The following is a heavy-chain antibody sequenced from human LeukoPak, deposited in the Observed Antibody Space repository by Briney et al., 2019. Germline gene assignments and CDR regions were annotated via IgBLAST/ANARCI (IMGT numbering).Heavy chain of an antibody. Sequence: SETLSLTCTVSGGSISSGSYYWSWIRQPAGKGLEWIGRIYSSGSTNYNPSLKSRVTISVDTSKNQFSLKLSSVTAADTAVYYCARVSSPRLWFGELLAFDYWGQGTLVTVSS. CDR2: IYSSGST. J-gene: IGHJ4*02. CDR1: GGSISSGSYY. V-gene: IGHV4-61*02. CDR3: ARVSSPRLWFGELLAFDY. D-gene: IGHD3-10*01.